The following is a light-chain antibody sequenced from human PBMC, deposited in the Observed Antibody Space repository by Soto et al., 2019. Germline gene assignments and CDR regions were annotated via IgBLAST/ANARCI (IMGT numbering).Light chain of an antibody. CDR2: EVS. V-gene: IGLV2-8*01. CDR3: SSYSGTNTVV. J-gene: IGLJ1*01. CDR1: SSDVGGYNY. Sequence: QSALTQPPSASGSPGQSVTISCTGTSSDVGGYNYVSWYQQHPGKAPKLMIYEVSKRPSGVPDRFSGSKSGNTASLTVSGLQAEDEADYYCSSYSGTNTVVFGTGTKRTVL.